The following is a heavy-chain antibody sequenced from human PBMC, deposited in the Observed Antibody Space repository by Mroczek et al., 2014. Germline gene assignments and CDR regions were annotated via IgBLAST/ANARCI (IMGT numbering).Heavy chain of an antibody. Sequence: QVQLVQSGGGLVKPGGSLRLSCAASGFTFSDYYMSWIRQAPGKGLEWVSYISSSGSTIYYADSVKGRFTISRDNAKNSLYLQMNSLRAEDTAVYYCARVSNSIAAAHSDAFDIWGQGTMVTRLF. J-gene: IGHJ3*02. CDR2: ISSSGSTI. CDR1: GFTFSDYY. CDR3: ARVSNSIAAAHSDAFDI. D-gene: IGHD6-13*01. V-gene: IGHV3-11*01.